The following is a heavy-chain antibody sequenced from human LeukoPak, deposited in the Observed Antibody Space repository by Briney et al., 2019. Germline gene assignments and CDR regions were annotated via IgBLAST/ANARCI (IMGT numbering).Heavy chain of an antibody. Sequence: PSETLSLTCTVSGYSISSGYYWGWIRQSPGKGLEWIGSIYNSGSTYYNPSLKGRVTISIDTSKNQFSLKLSSVTAADTAVYYCAREYRSSWYLNWFDPWGQGTLVTVSS. V-gene: IGHV4-38-2*02. CDR1: GYSISSGYY. D-gene: IGHD6-13*01. CDR2: IYNSGST. J-gene: IGHJ5*02. CDR3: AREYRSSWYLNWFDP.